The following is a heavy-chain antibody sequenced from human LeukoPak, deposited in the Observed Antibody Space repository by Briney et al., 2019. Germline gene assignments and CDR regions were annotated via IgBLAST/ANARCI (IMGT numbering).Heavy chain of an antibody. CDR2: INPSGGST. V-gene: IGHV1-46*01. CDR1: GYTFTSYY. Sequence: ASVKVSCKASGYTFTSYYMHWVRQASGQGLEWMGIINPSGGSTSYAQKFQGRVTMTRDTSTSTVYMELSSLRSEDTAVYYCARGGSVRIVVVTCFDYWGQGTLVTVSS. J-gene: IGHJ4*02. D-gene: IGHD3-22*01. CDR3: ARGGSVRIVVVTCFDY.